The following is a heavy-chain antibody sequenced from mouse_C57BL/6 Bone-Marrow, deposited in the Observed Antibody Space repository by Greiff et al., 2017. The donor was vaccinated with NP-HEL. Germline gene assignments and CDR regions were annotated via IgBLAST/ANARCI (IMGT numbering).Heavy chain of an antibody. D-gene: IGHD1-1*01. CDR2: ISGCGGNT. V-gene: IGHV5-9*04. CDR3: ARHAHYYDSPWDY. Sequence: EVQLVESGGGLVKPGGSLKLSCAASGFTFSSYTMSWVRQTPEKRLEWVATISGCGGNTYYPDSVKGRFPISRDNAKNTLYLQMSSLMSEDTSVYYYARHAHYYDSPWDYWGQGTTLTVSS. J-gene: IGHJ2*01. CDR1: GFTFSSYT.